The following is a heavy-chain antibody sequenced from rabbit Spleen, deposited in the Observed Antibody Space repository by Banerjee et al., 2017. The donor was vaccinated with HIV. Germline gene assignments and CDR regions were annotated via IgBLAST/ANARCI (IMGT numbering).Heavy chain of an antibody. CDR3: ARGSATMTMVITGYYFNL. CDR1: GFSFSSNW. Sequence: QEQLVESGGGLVQPEGSLTLTCTASGFSFSSNWICWVRQAPGKGLEWIACIDTVDGDTDYATWPKGRFTISRTSSTTVTLQVTSLTAADTATYFCARGSATMTMVITGYYFNLWAQGPWSPS. D-gene: IGHD2-1*01. CDR2: IDTVDGDT. J-gene: IGHJ4*01. V-gene: IGHV1S45*01.